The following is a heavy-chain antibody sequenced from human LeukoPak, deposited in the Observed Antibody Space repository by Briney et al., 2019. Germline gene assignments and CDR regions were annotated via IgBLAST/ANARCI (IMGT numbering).Heavy chain of an antibody. D-gene: IGHD3-22*01. V-gene: IGHV3-23*01. Sequence: AGGSLRLSCAVSGITLSNYGMSWGRQAPGKGLEWVAGISDSGGRTNYADSVKGRFTISRDNPKKTLSLQMNSLRAEDTAVYFCAKRGVVIRVILVGFHKEAYYFDSWGQGALVTVSS. CDR2: ISDSGGRT. CDR3: AKRGVVIRVILVGFHKEAYYFDS. J-gene: IGHJ4*02. CDR1: GITLSNYG.